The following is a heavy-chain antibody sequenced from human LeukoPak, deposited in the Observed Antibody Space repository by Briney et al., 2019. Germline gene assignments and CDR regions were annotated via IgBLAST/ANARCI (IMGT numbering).Heavy chain of an antibody. CDR1: GYTFTSYD. CDR3: ARRITIYAFDI. J-gene: IGHJ3*02. D-gene: IGHD3-9*01. V-gene: IGHV1-8*01. Sequence: GPVKVSCKASGYTFTSYDINWVRQATGQGLEWMGWMNPNSGNTGYAQKFQGRVTMTRNTSISTAYMELSSLRSEDTAVYYCARRITIYAFDIWGQGTMVTVSS. CDR2: MNPNSGNT.